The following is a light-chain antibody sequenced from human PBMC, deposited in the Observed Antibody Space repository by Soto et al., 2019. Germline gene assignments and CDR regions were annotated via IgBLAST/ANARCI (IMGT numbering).Light chain of an antibody. V-gene: IGLV2-14*01. J-gene: IGLJ1*01. CDR1: SSDVGAYNY. CDR3: SSYTSTSTYV. Sequence: QSALTQPASVSGSPGQSITISCTGTSSDVGAYNYVSWYQQYPGKAPKFMIYEVSYRPSGVSNRFSGSKSGNTASLTISGLQTEDEGDYYCSSYTSTSTYVFGTGTRSPS. CDR2: EVS.